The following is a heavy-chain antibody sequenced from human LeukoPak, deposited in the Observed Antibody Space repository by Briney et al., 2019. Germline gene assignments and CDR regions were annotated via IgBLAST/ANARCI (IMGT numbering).Heavy chain of an antibody. CDR2: INPNSGGT. V-gene: IGHV1-2*02. Sequence: ASVKLSCKASGYTFTGYYMHWVRQAPGQGLEWMGWINPNSGGTNYAQKFQGRVTMTRDTSISTAYMELNRLRSDDTAVYYCARVPHPITMVRGVIIWFDPWGQGTLVTVSS. CDR3: ARVPHPITMVRGVIIWFDP. D-gene: IGHD3-10*01. J-gene: IGHJ5*02. CDR1: GYTFTGYY.